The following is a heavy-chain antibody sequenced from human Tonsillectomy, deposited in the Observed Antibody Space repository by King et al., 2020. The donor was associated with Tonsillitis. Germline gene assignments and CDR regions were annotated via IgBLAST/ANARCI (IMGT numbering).Heavy chain of an antibody. V-gene: IGHV3-11*06. J-gene: IGHJ4*02. CDR3: ARLVPATFGFDY. CDR1: GFTFSDNY. CDR2: IGDSNTYT. Sequence: QVQLVESGGGLVKPGGSLRLSCAASGFTFSDNYMGWIRQAPGKGLEWVSYIGDSNTYTDYADSVGGRFASSRDNAKSSVYLQMSSLRAEDTAVYYCARLVPATFGFDYWGQGTLVTVSS. D-gene: IGHD2-2*01.